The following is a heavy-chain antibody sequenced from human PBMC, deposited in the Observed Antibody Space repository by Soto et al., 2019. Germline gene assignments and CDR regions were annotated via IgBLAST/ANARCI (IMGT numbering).Heavy chain of an antibody. J-gene: IGHJ3*02. CDR2: ISYDGSNK. D-gene: IGHD5-18*01. V-gene: IGHV3-30-3*01. CDR1: GFTFSSYA. Sequence: QVQLVESGGGVVQPGRSLRLSCAASGFTFSSYAMHWVRQAPGKGLEWVAVISYDGSNKYYADSVKGRFTISRDNSKNPLYRQMNSLRAEDTAVNYCAPDREDTAMEDAAFDIWGKGTMVTVSS. CDR3: APDREDTAMEDAAFDI.